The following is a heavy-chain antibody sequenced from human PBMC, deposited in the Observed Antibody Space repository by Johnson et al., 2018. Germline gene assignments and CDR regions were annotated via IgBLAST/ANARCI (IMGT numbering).Heavy chain of an antibody. V-gene: IGHV3-30*18. CDR1: GFIFSSYG. J-gene: IGHJ1*01. CDR2: ISYDGSNK. CDR3: AKSRPYYYDSADFQH. D-gene: IGHD3-22*01. Sequence: VQLVESGGGVVQPGRSLRLSCAASGFIFSSYGMHWVRQAPGKGLEWVAVISYDGSNKYYAYSVKGRFTISRENSKNTLYLQMNNLRAEDTAVYYCAKSRPYYYDSADFQHWGQGTLVTVSS.